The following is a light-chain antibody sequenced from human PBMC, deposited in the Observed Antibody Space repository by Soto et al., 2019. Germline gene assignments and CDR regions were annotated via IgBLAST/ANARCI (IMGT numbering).Light chain of an antibody. J-gene: IGLJ2*01. Sequence: QSVLTQPPSVSGAPGQRVTISCTGSSSNIGAGYDVHWYKQLPGTAPKLLISGNTNRPSGVPDRFSGSKSGTSASLAITGLQAEDEADYYCQSNDSSLSCVVFGGGTKLTVL. V-gene: IGLV1-40*01. CDR1: SSNIGAGYD. CDR2: GNT. CDR3: QSNDSSLSCVV.